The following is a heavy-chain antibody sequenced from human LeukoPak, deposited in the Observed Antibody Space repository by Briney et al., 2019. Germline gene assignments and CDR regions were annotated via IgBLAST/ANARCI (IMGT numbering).Heavy chain of an antibody. CDR3: ARDLSWFDP. CDR2: IYYSGST. Sequence: SETLSLTCTVSGGPISSYYWSWIRQPPGKGLEWIGYIYYSGSTNYNPSLKSRVTISVDTSKNQFSLKLSSVTAADTAVYYCARDLSWFDPWGQGTLVTVSS. CDR1: GGPISSYY. V-gene: IGHV4-59*01. J-gene: IGHJ5*02.